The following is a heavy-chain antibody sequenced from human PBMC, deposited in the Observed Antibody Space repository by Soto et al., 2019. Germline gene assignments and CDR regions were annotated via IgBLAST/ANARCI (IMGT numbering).Heavy chain of an antibody. CDR1: GFNFSGSV. D-gene: IGHD2-15*01. V-gene: IGHV3-73*01. J-gene: IGHJ4*02. CDR3: SRLVV. Sequence: PGESLKISCAASGFNFSGSVIHWVRQASGKGLEWVGRIRSKGYTYATAYAASVKGRFTISRDDSKNTAYLQMNSLKSEDTAVYYCSRLVVWGQGSLVNVSP. CDR2: IRSKGYTYAT.